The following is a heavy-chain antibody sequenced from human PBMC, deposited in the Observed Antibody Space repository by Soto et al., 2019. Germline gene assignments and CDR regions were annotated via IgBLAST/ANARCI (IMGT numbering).Heavy chain of an antibody. CDR1: GFTFSSYA. J-gene: IGHJ5*02. CDR3: AKDRFSRGYYRPNWFDP. Sequence: EVQLLESGGGLVQPGGSLRLSCAASGFTFSSYAMSWVRQAPGKGLEWVSAISGSGGSTYYADSVKGRFTISRDNSKNTLYLQMNSLRAEDTAVYYCAKDRFSRGYYRPNWFDPWGQGTLVTVSS. CDR2: ISGSGGST. V-gene: IGHV3-23*01. D-gene: IGHD3-22*01.